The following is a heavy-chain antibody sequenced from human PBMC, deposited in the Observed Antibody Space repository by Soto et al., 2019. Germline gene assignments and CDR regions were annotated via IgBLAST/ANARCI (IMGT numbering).Heavy chain of an antibody. V-gene: IGHV1-18*04. CDR1: GYTFISHG. Sequence: QVQLVQSGVEVKKPGASVKVSCKASGYTFISHGISWVRQAPGQGLEWMGWISGKNGNTNYAQKLQGRVTLTTDTSTSTAYREMRRLRSDDTAVYYCARVSSSIVVVPDYGMDVWGQGNTVTVSS. CDR2: ISGKNGNT. CDR3: ARVSSSIVVVPDYGMDV. J-gene: IGHJ6*02. D-gene: IGHD2-15*01.